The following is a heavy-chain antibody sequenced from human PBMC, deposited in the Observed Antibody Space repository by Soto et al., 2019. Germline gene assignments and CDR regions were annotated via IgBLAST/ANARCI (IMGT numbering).Heavy chain of an antibody. V-gene: IGHV5-10-1*01. J-gene: IGHJ4*03. D-gene: IGHD4-17*01. CDR3: ARDGGGGYGCNYGDNSCDC. CDR2: IDPTDSYT. Sequence: PGESLKISCKGSGYSFTTYWITWVRQMPGKGLEWMGRIDPTDSYTNYSPSFQGHVTISADKSINTAYLQWSSLKASATAMYYCARDGGGGYGCNYGDNSCDCWGRGTLVAVAS. CDR1: GYSFTTYW.